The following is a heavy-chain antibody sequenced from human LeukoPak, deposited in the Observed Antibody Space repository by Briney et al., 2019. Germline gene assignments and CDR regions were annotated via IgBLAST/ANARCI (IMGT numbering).Heavy chain of an antibody. CDR3: ARGYYDILTGFPYFDY. CDR2: SYHSGST. D-gene: IGHD3-9*01. CDR1: GGSISSGGYS. V-gene: IGHV4-30-2*01. J-gene: IGHJ4*02. Sequence: PAQTLSLTCAVSGGSISSGGYSWSWIRQPPGKGLEWIGYSYHSGSTYYNRSLKSRVTISVDRSKNQFSLKLSSVTAADTAVYYCARGYYDILTGFPYFDYWGQGTLVTVSS.